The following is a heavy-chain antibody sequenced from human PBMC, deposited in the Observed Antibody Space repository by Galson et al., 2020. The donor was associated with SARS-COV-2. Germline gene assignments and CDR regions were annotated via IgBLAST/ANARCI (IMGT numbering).Heavy chain of an antibody. V-gene: IGHV4-34*01. J-gene: IGHJ4*02. CDR1: GGSFSGYY. Sequence: SETLSLTCAVYGGSFSGYYWSWIRQPPGKGLEWIGEINHSGSTNYNPSLKSRVTISVDTSKNQFSLKLSSVTAADTAVYYCARGWYYYDSSGYLPNWAFAYWGQGTLVTVSS. CDR2: INHSGST. CDR3: ARGWYYYDSSGYLPNWAFAY. D-gene: IGHD3-22*01.